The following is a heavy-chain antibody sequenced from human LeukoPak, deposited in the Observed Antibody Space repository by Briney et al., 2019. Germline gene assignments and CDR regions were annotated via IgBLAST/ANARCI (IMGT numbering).Heavy chain of an antibody. CDR2: IYTSGST. D-gene: IGHD1-26*01. V-gene: IGHV4-4*07. CDR3: ARIGGSDRLDAFDI. J-gene: IGHJ3*02. Sequence: SETLSLTCTVSGGSISSYYWSWIRQPAGKGLEWIGRIYTSGSTNYNPSLQSRVTMSVDTSKNQFSLKLNSVTTADTAVFYCARIGGSDRLDAFDIWGQGTTVTVSS. CDR1: GGSISSYY.